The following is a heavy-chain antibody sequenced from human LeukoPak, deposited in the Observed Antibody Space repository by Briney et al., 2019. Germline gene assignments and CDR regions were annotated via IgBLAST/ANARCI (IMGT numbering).Heavy chain of an antibody. J-gene: IGHJ4*02. V-gene: IGHV4-31*03. CDR2: IYYSGST. CDR1: GGSISSGGYY. D-gene: IGHD3-16*01. Sequence: SQTLSLTCTVSGGSISSGGYYWSWIRQHPGKGLEWIGYIYYSGSTYYNPSLKSRVTISVDTSKNQFSLKLSSVTAADTAVYYCARVGADHVFDYWAREPWSPSPQ. CDR3: ARVGADHVFDY.